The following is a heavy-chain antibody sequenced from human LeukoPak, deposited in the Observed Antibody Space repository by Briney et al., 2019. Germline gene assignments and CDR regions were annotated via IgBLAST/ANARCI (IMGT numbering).Heavy chain of an antibody. CDR1: GFTFSSYG. CDR3: ARSTVTDYDAFDI. D-gene: IGHD4-11*01. J-gene: IGHJ3*02. Sequence: GGSLRLSCAASGFTFSSYGMQWVRQAPGEGLEWVAIIWYDGSNKYYADSVKGRFTISRDNSKNTLYLQMNSLRAEDTAVYYCARSTVTDYDAFDIWGQGTMVTVSS. CDR2: IWYDGSNK. V-gene: IGHV3-33*01.